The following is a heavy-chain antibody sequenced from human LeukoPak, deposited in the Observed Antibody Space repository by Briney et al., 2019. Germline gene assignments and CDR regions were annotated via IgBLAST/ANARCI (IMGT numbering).Heavy chain of an antibody. D-gene: IGHD3-22*01. CDR2: ISAYNGNT. Sequence: ASVKVSCKASGYTFTGYYMHWVRQAPGQGLEWMGWISAYNGNTNYAQKLQGRVTMTTDTSTSTAYMELRSLRSDDTAVYYCARVFEVYYYDSSGRQTDYFDYWGQGTLVTVSS. CDR3: ARVFEVYYYDSSGRQTDYFDY. CDR1: GYTFTGYY. J-gene: IGHJ4*02. V-gene: IGHV1-18*04.